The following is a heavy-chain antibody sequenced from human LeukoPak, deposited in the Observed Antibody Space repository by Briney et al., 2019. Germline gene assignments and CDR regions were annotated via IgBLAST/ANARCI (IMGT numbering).Heavy chain of an antibody. CDR1: GFTFSSYG. CDR2: ISYDGSNK. CDR3: AKDSYGMDV. J-gene: IGHJ6*02. V-gene: IGHV3-30*18. Sequence: GGSLRLSCAASGFTFSSYGMHWVRQAPGKGLEWVAVISYDGSNKYYADSVKGRFTISRDNSRNTLYLQMNSLRAEDTAVYYCAKDSYGMDVWGQGTTVTVSS.